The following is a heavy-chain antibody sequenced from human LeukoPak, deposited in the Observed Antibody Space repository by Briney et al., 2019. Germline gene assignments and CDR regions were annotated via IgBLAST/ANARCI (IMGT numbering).Heavy chain of an antibody. J-gene: IGHJ3*02. CDR3: AKVRSYSGYVPGAFDI. CDR2: ISGSGGST. Sequence: GGSLRLSCAASGITVSSNYMSWVRQAPGKGLEWVSAISGSGGSTYYADSVKGRFTISRDNSKNTLYLQMNSLRAEDTAVYYCAKVRSYSGYVPGAFDIWGQGTMVTVSS. CDR1: GITVSSNY. V-gene: IGHV3-23*01. D-gene: IGHD5-12*01.